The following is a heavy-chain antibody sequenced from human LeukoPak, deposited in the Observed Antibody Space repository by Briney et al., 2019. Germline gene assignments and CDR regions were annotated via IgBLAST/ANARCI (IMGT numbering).Heavy chain of an antibody. CDR3: ARAAYNQTKSLFQH. CDR2: IYTRDSNT. J-gene: IGHJ1*01. D-gene: IGHD1-1*01. V-gene: IGHV5-51*01. CDR1: GYRFINYW. Sequence: PGESLKISCKGAGYRFINYWIGWGRPMPGKVVEWRAPIYTRDSNTKYRPSLQGQVTISANRSSSSAYLKWTNLKASDTAIYYCARAAYNQTKSLFQHWGQGTLVTVSS.